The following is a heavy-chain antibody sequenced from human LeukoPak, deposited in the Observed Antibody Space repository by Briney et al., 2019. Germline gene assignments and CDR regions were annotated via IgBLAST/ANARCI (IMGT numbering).Heavy chain of an antibody. V-gene: IGHV1-3*01. CDR3: ARGSSGYYPWDY. Sequence: GASVKVSCKASGYTFNSYDIHWVRQAPGQRPEWMGGINGGSGRTKYLQKLQGRVTITRNTSISTAYMELSSLRSEDTAVYYCARGSSGYYPWDYWGQGTLVTVSS. CDR2: INGGSGRT. D-gene: IGHD3-22*01. CDR1: GYTFNSYD. J-gene: IGHJ4*02.